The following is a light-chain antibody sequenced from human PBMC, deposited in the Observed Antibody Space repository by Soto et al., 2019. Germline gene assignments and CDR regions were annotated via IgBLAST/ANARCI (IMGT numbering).Light chain of an antibody. J-gene: IGKJ1*01. Sequence: DIQMTQSPSTLSGSVGDRVTITCRASQTISSWLAWYQQKPGKAPKLLIYDASSLESGVPSRFSGSGSGTKFTLTIASLQPDDFATYYCQQYETFSGTFXPGTKVDIK. CDR2: DAS. V-gene: IGKV1-5*01. CDR1: QTISSW. CDR3: QQYETFSGT.